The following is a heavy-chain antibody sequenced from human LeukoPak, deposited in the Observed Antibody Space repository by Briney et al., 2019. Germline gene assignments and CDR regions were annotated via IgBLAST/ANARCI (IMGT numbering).Heavy chain of an antibody. D-gene: IGHD5-18*01. J-gene: IGHJ4*02. V-gene: IGHV3-30*02. CDR3: AKDPGYSYGYDYYFDY. CDR2: IWYDGSNK. Sequence: GGSLRLSCAASGFTFSSYGMHWVRQAPGKGLEWVAVIWYDGSNKYYADSVKGRFTISRDNSKNTLYLQMNSLRAEDTAVYYCAKDPGYSYGYDYYFDYWGQGTLVTVSS. CDR1: GFTFSSYG.